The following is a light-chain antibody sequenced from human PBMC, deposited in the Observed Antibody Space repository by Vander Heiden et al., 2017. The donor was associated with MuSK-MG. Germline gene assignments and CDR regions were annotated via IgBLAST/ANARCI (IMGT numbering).Light chain of an antibody. V-gene: IGKV1-39*01. CDR1: QSISSY. CDR2: AAS. Sequence: DIEMTQSPSSLSASVGDRVTITCRASQSISSYLNWYQQKPGKAPKLLIYAASSLQSGVPSRFSGSGSGTDFTLTISSLQPEDFATYYCQRSDSTRLTFGHGTKVDIK. CDR3: QRSDSTRLT. J-gene: IGKJ3*01.